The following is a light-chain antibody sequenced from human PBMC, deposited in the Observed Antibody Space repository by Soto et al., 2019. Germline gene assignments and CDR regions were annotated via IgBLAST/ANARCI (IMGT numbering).Light chain of an antibody. CDR1: SSDFGGYNY. CDR3: RSYTSSSTLYV. CDR2: DVS. Sequence: QSVLTQPASVSGSPGQSITISCTGTSSDFGGYNYVSWYQQHPGKAPKPMIYDVSNRPSGVSNRFSGSKSGNTASLTISGLQAEDEADYYCRSYTSSSTLYVFGTGTKITIL. V-gene: IGLV2-14*01. J-gene: IGLJ1*01.